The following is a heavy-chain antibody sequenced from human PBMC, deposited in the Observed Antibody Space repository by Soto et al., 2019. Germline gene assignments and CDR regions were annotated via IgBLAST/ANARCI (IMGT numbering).Heavy chain of an antibody. Sequence: PSETLSLTCTVSGGSISSYYWSWIRQPPGKGLEWIGYIYYSGSTNYNPSLKSRVTISVDTSKNQFSLKLSSVTAADTAVYYCARLASRYYSMDGWGKGTTVNVAS. CDR2: IYYSGST. CDR3: ARLASRYYSMDG. CDR1: GGSISSYY. J-gene: IGHJ6*03. V-gene: IGHV4-59*01. D-gene: IGHD6-25*01.